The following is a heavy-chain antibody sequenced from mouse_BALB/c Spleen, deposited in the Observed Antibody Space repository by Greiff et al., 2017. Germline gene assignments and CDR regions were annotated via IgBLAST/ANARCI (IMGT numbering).Heavy chain of an antibody. V-gene: IGHV3-5*02. CDR2: IYYSGTI. Sequence: VQLKESGPGLVKPSQTVSLTCTVTGISITTGNYRWSWIRQFPGNKLEWIGYIYYSGTITYNPSLTSRTTITRDTSKNQFFLEMNSLTAEDTATYYCARLYLWGAMDYWGQGTSVTVSS. CDR1: GISITTGNYR. J-gene: IGHJ4*01. D-gene: IGHD2-1*01. CDR3: ARLYLWGAMDY.